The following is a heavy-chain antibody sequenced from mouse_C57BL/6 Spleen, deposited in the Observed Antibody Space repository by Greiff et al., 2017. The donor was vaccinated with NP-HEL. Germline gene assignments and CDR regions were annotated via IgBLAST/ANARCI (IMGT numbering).Heavy chain of an antibody. Sequence: VQLQQSGAELVRPGASVKLSCTASGFNIKDDYMHWVKQRPEQGLEWIGWIDPENGDTEYASKFQGKATITADTSSNTAYLQLSSLTSEDTAVYYCTMVYKDFDDWGQGTTLTVSS. V-gene: IGHV14-4*01. CDR2: IDPENGDT. J-gene: IGHJ2*01. CDR1: GFNIKDDY. CDR3: TMVYKDFDD. D-gene: IGHD1-3*01.